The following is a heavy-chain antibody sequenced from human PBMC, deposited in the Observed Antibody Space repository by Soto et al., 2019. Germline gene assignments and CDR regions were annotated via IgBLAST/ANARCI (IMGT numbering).Heavy chain of an antibody. V-gene: IGHV5-51*01. J-gene: IGHJ6*02. D-gene: IGHD3-10*01. CDR3: ASSVPMVGGNYYYYDKDF. CDR2: IYPGDSDT. CDR1: GYSFTSYW. Sequence: PGESLKISCKGSGYSFTSYWIGWVRQMPGKGLEWMGIIYPGDSDTRYSPSFQGQVTISADKSISTAYLQWSSLKASDTAMYYCASSVPMVGGNYYYYDKDFLGQGXTVTVSS.